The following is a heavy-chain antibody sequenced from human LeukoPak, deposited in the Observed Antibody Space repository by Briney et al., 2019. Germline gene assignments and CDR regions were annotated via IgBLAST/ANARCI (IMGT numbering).Heavy chain of an antibody. CDR3: ARDRIVVAPGHYYYYGMDV. CDR2: IYHSGST. CDR1: GGSISSGGYS. D-gene: IGHD2-2*01. V-gene: IGHV4-30-2*01. Sequence: SETLSLTCAVSGGSISSGGYSWSWIRQPPGEGLEWIGYIYHSGSTYYNPSLKSRVTISVDRSKNQFSLKLSSVTAADTAVYYCARDRIVVAPGHYYYYGMDVWGQGTTVTVSS. J-gene: IGHJ6*02.